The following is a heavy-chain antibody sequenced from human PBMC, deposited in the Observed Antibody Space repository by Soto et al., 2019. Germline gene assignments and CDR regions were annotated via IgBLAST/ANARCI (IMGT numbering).Heavy chain of an antibody. V-gene: IGHV1-69*13. CDR2: IIPIFGTA. Sequence: SVKGSCKASGGAFSSYAISWVRQAPGQGLEWMGGIIPIFGTANYAQKFQGRVTITADESTSTAYMELSSLRSEDTAVYYCARCPPAVYAFDYWGQGTLVTVSS. J-gene: IGHJ4*02. D-gene: IGHD2-8*01. CDR3: ARCPPAVYAFDY. CDR1: GGAFSSYA.